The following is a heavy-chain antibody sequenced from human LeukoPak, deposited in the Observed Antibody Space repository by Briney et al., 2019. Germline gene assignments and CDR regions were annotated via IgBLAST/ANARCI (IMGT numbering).Heavy chain of an antibody. D-gene: IGHD3-22*01. V-gene: IGHV4-59*01. Sequence: SETLSLTCSASGASIRDYYWTWIRQPPGKRLQWIGSISHSGSTKYNPSLNSRVSISIDTSRDQFSLKLRSVTAADTAVYYCAREPRYYRDSYYSYMDVWGKGTTVTVSS. CDR1: GASIRDYY. J-gene: IGHJ6*03. CDR2: ISHSGST. CDR3: AREPRYYRDSYYSYMDV.